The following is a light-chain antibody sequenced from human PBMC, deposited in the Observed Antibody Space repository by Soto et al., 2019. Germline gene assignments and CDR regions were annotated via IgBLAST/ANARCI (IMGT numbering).Light chain of an antibody. V-gene: IGKV1-5*01. CDR1: HSIDNW. CDR3: QHYNGYPYT. Sequence: DIQMTQSPSPLSASIGDRVTITCRASHSIDNWLAWYQQKPWKAPQLLIHDASRVKTGVPSRFTASGSGTEFTLAINALQADDSATYYCQHYNGYPYTFGPGTKVEIK. CDR2: DAS. J-gene: IGKJ2*01.